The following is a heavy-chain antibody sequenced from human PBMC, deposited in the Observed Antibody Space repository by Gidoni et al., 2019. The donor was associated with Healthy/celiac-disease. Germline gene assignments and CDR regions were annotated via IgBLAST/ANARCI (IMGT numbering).Heavy chain of an antibody. CDR1: GFTFDDYN. D-gene: IGHD7-27*01. V-gene: IGHV3-43*01. CDR2: ISWDGGST. CDR3: AKDLTGAIAAFDY. Sequence: AASGFTFDDYNMHGVRQAPGKGLEWVSLISWDGGSTYYADSVKGRFTISRDNSKNSLYLQMNSLRNEDTALYYCAKDLTGAIAAFDYWGQGTLVTVSS. J-gene: IGHJ4*02.